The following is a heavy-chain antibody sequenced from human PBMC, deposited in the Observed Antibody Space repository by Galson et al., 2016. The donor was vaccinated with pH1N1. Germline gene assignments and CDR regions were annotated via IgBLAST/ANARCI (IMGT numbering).Heavy chain of an antibody. CDR1: GFSLSTFW. V-gene: IGHV3-7*01. D-gene: IGHD2-15*01. Sequence: SLRLSCAASGFSLSTFWMTSVRQAPGKGLEWVANINEDGSVKYYVDSVKGRFTISRDNAKNSLYLQMDSLRAEDTAVYYCARAIAQGGSYWGQGTLVTVSS. J-gene: IGHJ4*02. CDR2: INEDGSVK. CDR3: ARAIAQGGSY.